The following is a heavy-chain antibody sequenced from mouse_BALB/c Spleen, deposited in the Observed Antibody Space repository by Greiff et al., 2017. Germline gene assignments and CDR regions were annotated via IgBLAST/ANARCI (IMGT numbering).Heavy chain of an antibody. J-gene: IGHJ2*01. CDR3: ARQGNYGYFDY. CDR1: GFTFSSYT. D-gene: IGHD2-1*01. V-gene: IGHV5-6*03. Sequence: EVMLVESGGGLVQPGGSLKLSCAASGFTFSSYTMSWVRQTPDKRLEWVATISSGGSYTYYPDSVKGRFTISRDNAKNTLYLQMSSLKSEDTAMYYCARQGNYGYFDYWGQGTTLTVSS. CDR2: ISSGGSYT.